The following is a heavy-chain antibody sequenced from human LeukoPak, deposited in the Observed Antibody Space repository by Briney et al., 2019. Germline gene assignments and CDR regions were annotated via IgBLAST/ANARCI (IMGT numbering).Heavy chain of an antibody. CDR2: ISSSGRTI. Sequence: GGSLRLSCAASGFTFSSYEMNWVRQAPGKGLEWLSYISSSGRTIYYADSVKGRFTISRDNAKNSLSLQMNSLRAEDTAVYYCARVLRGVIDYFDYWGQGTLVTVSS. V-gene: IGHV3-48*03. CDR1: GFTFSSYE. CDR3: ARVLRGVIDYFDY. D-gene: IGHD3-10*01. J-gene: IGHJ4*02.